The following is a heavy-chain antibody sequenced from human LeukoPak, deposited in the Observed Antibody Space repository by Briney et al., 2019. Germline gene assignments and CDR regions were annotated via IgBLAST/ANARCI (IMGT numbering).Heavy chain of an antibody. V-gene: IGHV6-1*01. CDR3: ARVIATSGVFDY. CDR1: GDIDSSHSGA. Sequence: SQSVPHTLAISGDIDSSHSGAGIWLRQSPSRGLEWLGRTYDRSKWYNDYVLSVKSRINLNPDTSKNQFSLQLNYVTPEDTAVYYCARVIATSGVFDYWGQGPLVTVS. J-gene: IGHJ4*02. D-gene: IGHD6-13*01. CDR2: TYDRSKWYN.